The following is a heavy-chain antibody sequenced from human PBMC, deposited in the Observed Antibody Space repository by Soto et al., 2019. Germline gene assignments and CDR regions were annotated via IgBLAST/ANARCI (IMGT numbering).Heavy chain of an antibody. D-gene: IGHD3-22*01. V-gene: IGHV1-69*06. CDR2: IIPIFGTA. CDR1: GGTFSSYA. Sequence: QVQLVQSGAEVKKPGSSVKVSCKASGGTFSSYAISWVRQAPGQGLEWMGGIIPIFGTANYAQKFQGRVTITADKSTSTAYMELSSLRSEDTAVYYCARGTPTTGLDYYDSSGYYFGPDSERYYYYGMDVWGQGTTVTVSS. J-gene: IGHJ6*02. CDR3: ARGTPTTGLDYYDSSGYYFGPDSERYYYYGMDV.